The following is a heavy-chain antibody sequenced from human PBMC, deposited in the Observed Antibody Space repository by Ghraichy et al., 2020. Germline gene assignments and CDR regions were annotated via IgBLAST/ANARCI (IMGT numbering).Heavy chain of an antibody. J-gene: IGHJ4*02. D-gene: IGHD3-16*01. CDR2: ISRIGST. Sequence: SETLSLTCAVSGYPISNGYYWGWVRQPPGKGLEWIGSISRIGSTHYNPSLKSRVTMSVDTSKNQFSLDLNSVTAADTARYYCARGDTASGTAYFDHWGQGTLVSVSS. CDR3: ARGDTASGTAYFDH. V-gene: IGHV4-38-2*01. CDR1: GYPISNGYY.